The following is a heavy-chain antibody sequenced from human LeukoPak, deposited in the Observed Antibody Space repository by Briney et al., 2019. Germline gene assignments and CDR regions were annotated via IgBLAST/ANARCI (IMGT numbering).Heavy chain of an antibody. V-gene: IGHV3-11*04. D-gene: IGHD3-3*01. Sequence: GGSLRLSCAASGFTFSDYYMSWIRQAPGKGLEWVSYISSSGSTIYYADSVKGRFTISRDNAKNSLYLQMNSLRAEDTAVYYCARDWGDFWSGYYSFYYYYMDVWGKGTTVTVSS. CDR2: ISSSGSTI. CDR1: GFTFSDYY. CDR3: ARDWGDFWSGYYSFYYYYMDV. J-gene: IGHJ6*03.